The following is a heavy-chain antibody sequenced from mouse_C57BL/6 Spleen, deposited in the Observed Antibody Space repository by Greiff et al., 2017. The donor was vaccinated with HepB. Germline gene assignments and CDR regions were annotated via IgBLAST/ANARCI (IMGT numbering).Heavy chain of an antibody. D-gene: IGHD1-1*01. CDR2: IYPRDGST. V-gene: IGHV1-85*01. J-gene: IGHJ1*03. Sequence: VQLQQSGPELVKPGASVKLSCKASGYTFTSYDINWVKQRPGQGLEWIGWIYPRDGSTKYNEKFKGKATLTVDTSSSTAYMELHSHTSEDAAVYFCAPHYYGSSYWYFDVWGTGTTVTVAS. CDR1: GYTFTSYD. CDR3: APHYYGSSYWYFDV.